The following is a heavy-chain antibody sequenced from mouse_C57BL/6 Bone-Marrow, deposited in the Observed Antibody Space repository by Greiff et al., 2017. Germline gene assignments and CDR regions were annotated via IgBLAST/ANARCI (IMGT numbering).Heavy chain of an antibody. D-gene: IGHD6-2*01. CDR2: IDPSDSYT. Sequence: VKLQQPGAELVMPGASVKLSCKASGYTFTSYWMHWVKQRPGQGLEWIGEIDPSDSYTNYNQKFKGKSTLTVDKSSSTAYMQLSSLTSEDSAVYYCARSLGYYFDYWGQGTTLTVSS. J-gene: IGHJ2*01. V-gene: IGHV1-69*01. CDR3: ARSLGYYFDY. CDR1: GYTFTSYW.